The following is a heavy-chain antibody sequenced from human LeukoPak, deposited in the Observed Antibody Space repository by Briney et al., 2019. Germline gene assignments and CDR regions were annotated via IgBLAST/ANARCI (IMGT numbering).Heavy chain of an antibody. Sequence: ASVKVSCKASGYTFTSYYMHWVRQAPGQGLEWMGIINPSGGSTSYAQKFQGRVTMTRDTSTSTVYMELSSLRSEDTAVYYCARHYGPSYSSTCWGYWGQGTLVTVSS. J-gene: IGHJ4*02. V-gene: IGHV1-46*01. D-gene: IGHD6-13*01. CDR2: INPSGGST. CDR3: ARHYGPSYSSTCWGY. CDR1: GYTFTSYY.